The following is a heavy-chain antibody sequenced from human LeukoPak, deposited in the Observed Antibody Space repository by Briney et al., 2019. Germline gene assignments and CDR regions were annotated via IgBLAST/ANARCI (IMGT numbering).Heavy chain of an antibody. D-gene: IGHD3-10*01. V-gene: IGHV4-39*01. Sequence: SETLSLTCTVSAGSISSSNYYWGWIRQPPGKGLEWIGSIYYSGRTYYNPSLKSRVTISVDTSKKQFSLKLSSVTAADTAVYYCARGRPDGSGSYYKFDPWGQGTLVTVSS. CDR1: AGSISSSNYY. CDR3: ARGRPDGSGSYYKFDP. J-gene: IGHJ5*02. CDR2: IYYSGRT.